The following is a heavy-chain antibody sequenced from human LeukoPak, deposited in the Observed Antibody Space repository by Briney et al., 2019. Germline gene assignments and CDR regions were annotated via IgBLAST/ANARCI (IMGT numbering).Heavy chain of an antibody. CDR1: GGSISSYY. D-gene: IGHD6-19*01. Sequence: SETLSLTCTVSGGSISSYYWSWIRQPPGKGLEWIGYIYYSGSTNYNPSLKSRVTISVDTSKNQFSLKLSSVTAADTAVYYCARGSGWPDVEYFQHWGQGTLVTVSS. CDR3: ARGSGWPDVEYFQH. V-gene: IGHV4-59*01. J-gene: IGHJ1*01. CDR2: IYYSGST.